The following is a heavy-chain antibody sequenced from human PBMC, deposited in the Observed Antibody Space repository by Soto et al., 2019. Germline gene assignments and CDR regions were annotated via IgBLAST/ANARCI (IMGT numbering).Heavy chain of an antibody. V-gene: IGHV1-69*08. D-gene: IGHD2-15*01. CDR2: VIPLLDAS. Sequence: QVPLVQSGAEVKNPGSSVKISCTASGDTFNKRTFTWVRRAPGQGLEWMGRVIPLLDASNYAEKFQDRATITADKSTNTAYLELSGLKSEDSAIYYCASGKTQMTQDRMGFYYYMDVWGKGTTVTVSS. CDR3: ASGKTQMTQDRMGFYYYMDV. J-gene: IGHJ6*03. CDR1: GDTFNKRT.